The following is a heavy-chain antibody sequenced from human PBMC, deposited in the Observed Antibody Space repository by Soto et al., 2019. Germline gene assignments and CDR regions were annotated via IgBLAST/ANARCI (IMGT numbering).Heavy chain of an antibody. CDR2: ISYDGSNK. D-gene: IGHD3-16*01. V-gene: IGHV3-30-3*01. CDR3: AREGATPDDLYYFDY. Sequence: PGGSLRLSCSGSGFTFSFYAINWVRQAPGKGLEWVAVISYDGSNKYYADSVKGRFTISRDNSKNTLYLQMNSLRAEDTAVYYCAREGATPDDLYYFDYWGQGTLVTVSS. J-gene: IGHJ4*02. CDR1: GFTFSFYA.